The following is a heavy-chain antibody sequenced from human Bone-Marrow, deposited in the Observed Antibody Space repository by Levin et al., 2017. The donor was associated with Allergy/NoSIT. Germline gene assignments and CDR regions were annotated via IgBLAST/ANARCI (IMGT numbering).Heavy chain of an antibody. J-gene: IGHJ3*02. Sequence: ASVKVSCKGSGYSFTGYYIHWVRQATGHGLEYIGWIHPNSGVSKFAQKFEGRVTLTRDTSTSTVYMEVRSLTSHDTAVYYCARGEGLPEDAFDIWGQGTMVTLSS. CDR1: GYSFTGYY. CDR3: ARGEGLPEDAFDI. V-gene: IGHV1-2*02. CDR2: IHPNSGVS. D-gene: IGHD2-2*01.